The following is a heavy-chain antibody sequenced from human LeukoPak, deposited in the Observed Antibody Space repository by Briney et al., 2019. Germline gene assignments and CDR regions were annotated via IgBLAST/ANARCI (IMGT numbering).Heavy chain of an antibody. J-gene: IGHJ3*02. Sequence: PGGSLRLSCAASGFTFDDYAMHWVRQAPGKGLEWVSGISWNSGSIGYADSVKGRFTISRDNAKNSLYLQMNSLRAEDTAVYYCAREGSAGYSSSWYAADAFDIWGQGTMVTVSS. CDR1: GFTFDDYA. V-gene: IGHV3-9*01. CDR3: AREGSAGYSSSWYAADAFDI. CDR2: ISWNSGSI. D-gene: IGHD6-13*01.